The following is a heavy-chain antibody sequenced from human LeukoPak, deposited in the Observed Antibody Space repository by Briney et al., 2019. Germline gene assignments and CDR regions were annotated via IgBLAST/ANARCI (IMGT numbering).Heavy chain of an antibody. CDR2: IKKDGSER. CDR3: ARGGWSGYFIY. Sequence: GGSLRLSCAASGFTFSDFYMSWVRRAPGKGLEWVANIKKDGSERSYVDSVRDRFTISRDNAKNSLYLQMNSLRAEDTAMYYCARGGWSGYFIYWGQGALVTVSS. CDR1: GFTFSDFY. V-gene: IGHV3-7*01. J-gene: IGHJ4*02. D-gene: IGHD1-1*01.